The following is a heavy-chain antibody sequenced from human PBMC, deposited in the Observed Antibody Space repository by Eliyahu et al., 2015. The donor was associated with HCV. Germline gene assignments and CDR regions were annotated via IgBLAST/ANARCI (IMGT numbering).Heavy chain of an antibody. Sequence: CAASGFTXDDYDMYWVRQAXGKGLEWVXGISWNGGNIAYAESVKGRFTISRDNAKNSLYLQMNSLRPEDTALYYCAKDIYGAAHKYYGMDVWGQGTAVTVSS. CDR3: AKDIYGAAHKYYGMDV. D-gene: IGHD6-25*01. CDR1: GFTXDDYD. CDR2: ISWNGGNI. J-gene: IGHJ6*02. V-gene: IGHV3-9*01.